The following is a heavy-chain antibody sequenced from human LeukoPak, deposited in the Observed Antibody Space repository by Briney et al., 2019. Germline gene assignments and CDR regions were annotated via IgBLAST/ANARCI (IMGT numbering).Heavy chain of an antibody. V-gene: IGHV1-69*13. J-gene: IGHJ4*02. Sequence: VASVKVSCKASGGTFSSYAISWVRQAPGQGLEWMGGIIPIFGTANYAQKFQGRVTITADESASTAYMELSSLRSEDTAVYYCARVMRPDLFGVVTALDYWGQGTLVTVSS. CDR1: GGTFSSYA. CDR3: ARVMRPDLFGVVTALDY. D-gene: IGHD3-3*01. CDR2: IIPIFGTA.